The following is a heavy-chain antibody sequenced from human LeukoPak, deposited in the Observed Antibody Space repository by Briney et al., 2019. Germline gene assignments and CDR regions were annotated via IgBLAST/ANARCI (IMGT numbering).Heavy chain of an antibody. CDR3: ARPRLYGSGNYYANLDY. CDR2: ISYDGSNT. D-gene: IGHD3-10*01. CDR1: GFTFSSYT. Sequence: SGGSLRLSCAASGFTFSSYTMHWVRQAPGKGLEWVAMISYDGSNTYYADSVKGRFTISRDNSKNTLYLQMNSLRDEDTAVYYCARPRLYGSGNYYANLDYWGQGTLVTVSS. V-gene: IGHV3-30-3*01. J-gene: IGHJ4*02.